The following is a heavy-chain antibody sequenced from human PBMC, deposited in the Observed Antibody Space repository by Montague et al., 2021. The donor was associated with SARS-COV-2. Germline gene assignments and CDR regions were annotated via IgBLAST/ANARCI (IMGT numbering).Heavy chain of an antibody. CDR1: GFNLNIRA. J-gene: IGHJ5*02. V-gene: IGHV3-30*04. D-gene: IGHD4-17*01. CDR2: ISDDGRQR. Sequence: SLRLSCAASGFNLNIRAIHWVRRAPGKGLEWVAEISDDGRQRFYSDSVKGRFTISRDNSNNTLYLQLNSLKYEDTAVYFCARDFGDSHGDYYFDLWGQGTLVIVSS. CDR3: ARDFGDSHGDYYFDL.